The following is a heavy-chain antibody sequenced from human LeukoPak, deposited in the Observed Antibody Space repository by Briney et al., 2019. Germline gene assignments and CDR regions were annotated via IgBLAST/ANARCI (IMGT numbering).Heavy chain of an antibody. D-gene: IGHD1-1*01. CDR2: INANSGGT. V-gene: IGHV1-2*06. J-gene: IGHJ4*02. CDR1: GYRFTGYY. CDR3: ARQTRRTAMEDRRIDY. Sequence: ASVKVSCKASGYRFTGYYLHWVRQAPGQGLEWMGRINANSGGTDYAEKFQGRVTMTRDTSIGTAYMEVSRLIYDDTAVYYCARQTRRTAMEDRRIDYWGQGTLVIVSS.